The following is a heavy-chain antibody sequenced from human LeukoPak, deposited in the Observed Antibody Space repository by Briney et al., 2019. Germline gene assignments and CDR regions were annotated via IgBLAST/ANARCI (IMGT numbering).Heavy chain of an antibody. Sequence: PSETLSLTCAVYGGSFSGYYWSWIRQPLGKGLEWIGEINHSGSTNYNPSLKSRVTISVDTSKNQFSLKLSSVTAADTAVYYCARVGGSSGWLDFDYWGQGTLVTVSS. CDR3: ARVGGSSGWLDFDY. CDR2: INHSGST. V-gene: IGHV4-34*01. J-gene: IGHJ4*02. D-gene: IGHD6-19*01. CDR1: GGSFSGYY.